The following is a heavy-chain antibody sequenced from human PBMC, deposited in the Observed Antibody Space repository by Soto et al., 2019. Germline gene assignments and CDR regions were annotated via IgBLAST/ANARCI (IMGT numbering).Heavy chain of an antibody. CDR3: ARDRPQWLVRGAPR. CDR2: INSDGSST. V-gene: IGHV3-74*01. D-gene: IGHD6-19*01. CDR1: GFTFSSYW. J-gene: IGHJ4*02. Sequence: TGGSLILSCAASGFTFSSYWMHWVRQAPGKGLVWVSRINSDGSSTSYADSVKGRFTISRDNDKNTLYLQMNSLRAEDTAVYYCARDRPQWLVRGAPRWGQGTLVTVSS.